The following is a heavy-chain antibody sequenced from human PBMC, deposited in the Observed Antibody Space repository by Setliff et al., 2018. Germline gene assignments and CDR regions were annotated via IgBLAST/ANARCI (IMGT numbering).Heavy chain of an antibody. CDR3: AKDRWGYADP. CDR1: GFTFSTSA. CDR2: IHYGGGHI. J-gene: IGHJ5*02. D-gene: IGHD2-2*01. V-gene: IGHV3-30*02. Sequence: GGSLRLSCATSGFTFSTSAMHWLRQSPDNRLEWLAYIHYGGGHIQYADFVKGRFTVSRDNAMDTLSLQMNGLTTDDTAKYFCAKDRWGYADPWGQGTLVTVSS.